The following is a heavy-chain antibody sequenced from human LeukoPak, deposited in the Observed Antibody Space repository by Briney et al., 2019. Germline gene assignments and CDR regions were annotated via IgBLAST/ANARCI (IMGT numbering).Heavy chain of an antibody. CDR3: ARIPNYDFWSGLTDYYYYMDV. D-gene: IGHD3-3*01. CDR2: IYYSGST. V-gene: IGHV4-59*01. CDR1: GGSISSYY. J-gene: IGHJ6*03. Sequence: PSETLSLTCTVSGGSISSYYWSWIRQPPGKGLEWIGYIYYSGSTNYNPSLKSRVTISVDTSKNQFSLKLSSVTAADTAVYYCARIPNYDFWSGLTDYYYYMDVWGKGTTVTVSS.